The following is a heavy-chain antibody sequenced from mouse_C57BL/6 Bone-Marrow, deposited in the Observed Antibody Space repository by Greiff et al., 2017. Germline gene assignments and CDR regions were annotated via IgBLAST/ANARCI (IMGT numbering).Heavy chain of an antibody. CDR2: IYPGGGYT. J-gene: IGHJ1*03. V-gene: IGHV1-63*01. D-gene: IGHD1-1*01. Sequence: QVQLQQSGAELVRPGTSVKMSCKASGYTFTNYWIGWAKQRPGHGLEWIGDIYPGGGYTNYNEKFKGKATLTAAKSSSTAYMQFSSLTSEDSAIYYCAREVVASDWYFDVWGTGTTVTVSS. CDR1: GYTFTNYW. CDR3: AREVVASDWYFDV.